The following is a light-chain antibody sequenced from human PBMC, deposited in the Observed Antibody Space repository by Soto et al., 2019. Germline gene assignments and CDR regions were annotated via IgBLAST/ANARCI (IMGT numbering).Light chain of an antibody. V-gene: IGLV2-14*01. CDR2: EVT. CDR1: SSDIGAYDY. J-gene: IGLJ1*01. Sequence: QSALTQPASVSGSPGQSITISCTGTSSDIGAYDYVSWYRQYPGRVPKLLIHEVTNRPSGVSDRFSGSKSGNTASLTISGLQTEDEADYYCSSHAGSSAFYVFGTGTKLTVL. CDR3: SSHAGSSAFYV.